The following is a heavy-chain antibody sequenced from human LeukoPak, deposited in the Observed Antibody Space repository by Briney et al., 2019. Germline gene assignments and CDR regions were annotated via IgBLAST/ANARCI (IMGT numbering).Heavy chain of an antibody. J-gene: IGHJ4*02. V-gene: IGHV3-30*18. D-gene: IGHD3-10*01. CDR2: ISYDGSNK. CDR3: AKDRYSSTFGESDY. Sequence: SGGSLRLYCAASGFTFSSYGMHWVRQAPGKGLEWVAVISYDGSNKYYADSVKGRFTISRDNSKNTLYLQMISQRAEDTAVYYCAKDRYSSTFGESDYRGQGTLVTVSS. CDR1: GFTFSSYG.